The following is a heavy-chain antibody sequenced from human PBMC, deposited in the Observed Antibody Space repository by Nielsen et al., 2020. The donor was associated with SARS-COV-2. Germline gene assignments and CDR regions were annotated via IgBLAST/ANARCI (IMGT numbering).Heavy chain of an antibody. Sequence: GESLKISCAASGFTFSSYWMSWVRQAPGKGLEWVANIKQDGSEKYYVDSVKGRFTISRDNSKNTVYLQMNSLRAEDTAVYHCAKDVWSGAHQIGPDYWGQGTLVTVSS. D-gene: IGHD3-3*01. CDR1: GFTFSSYW. CDR2: IKQDGSEK. V-gene: IGHV3-7*01. CDR3: AKDVWSGAHQIGPDY. J-gene: IGHJ4*02.